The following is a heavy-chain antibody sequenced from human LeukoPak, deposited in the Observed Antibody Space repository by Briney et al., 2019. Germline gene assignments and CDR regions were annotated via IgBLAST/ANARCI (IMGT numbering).Heavy chain of an antibody. CDR1: GFTFSSYG. Sequence: GRSLRLSCAASGFTFSSYGMHWVRQAPGKGLEWVAFIRSDGNDKFYADSVKGRFTISRDNSKNTLDLQVNSLRAEDTAVYHCARDHAWAFDYWGQGNLVTVSS. CDR3: ARDHAWAFDY. V-gene: IGHV3-30*02. J-gene: IGHJ4*02. D-gene: IGHD2-2*01. CDR2: IRSDGNDK.